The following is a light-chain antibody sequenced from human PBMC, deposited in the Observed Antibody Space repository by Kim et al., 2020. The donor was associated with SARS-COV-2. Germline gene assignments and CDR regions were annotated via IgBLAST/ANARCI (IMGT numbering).Light chain of an antibody. Sequence: LAPGERATLSGRASQSIRSNSLALYQQKPGQAPRLLIYGASSRAIGIPDRFSGSGSGTDFSLTISRLEPEDFAVYYCQQYGGSLYSFGQGTKLEI. V-gene: IGKV3-20*01. CDR1: QSIRSNS. J-gene: IGKJ2*03. CDR2: GAS. CDR3: QQYGGSLYS.